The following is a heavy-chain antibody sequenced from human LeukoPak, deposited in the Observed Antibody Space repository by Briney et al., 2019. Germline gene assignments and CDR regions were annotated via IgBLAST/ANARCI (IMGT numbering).Heavy chain of an antibody. CDR1: GGSFSGYY. CDR2: INHSGST. D-gene: IGHD3-16*02. J-gene: IGHJ6*03. Sequence: SETLSLTCAVYGGSFSGYYWSWIRQPPGKGLEWIGEINHSGSTNYNPSLKSRVTISVDTSKNQFSLKLSSMTAADTAVYYCARGHGDYVWGSYRYRNYYYYYMDVWGKGTTVTVSS. V-gene: IGHV4-34*01. CDR3: ARGHGDYVWGSYRYRNYYYYYMDV.